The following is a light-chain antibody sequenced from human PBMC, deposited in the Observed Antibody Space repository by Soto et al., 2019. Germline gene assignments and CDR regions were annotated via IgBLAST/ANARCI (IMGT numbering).Light chain of an antibody. V-gene: IGKV3-11*01. J-gene: IGKJ5*01. CDR3: QQRSNWPVS. Sequence: EIVMTQSPATLSVSPGERATLSCRASQSVSSNLAWYQQKPGQAPRLLIYDASTRATVIPARFSGSGSGTDFTLTISNLEPEDFAVYYCQQRSNWPVSFGQGTRLEIK. CDR1: QSVSSN. CDR2: DAS.